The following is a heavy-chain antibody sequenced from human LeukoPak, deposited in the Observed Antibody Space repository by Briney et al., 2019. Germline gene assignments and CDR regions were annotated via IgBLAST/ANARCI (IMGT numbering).Heavy chain of an antibody. V-gene: IGHV3-7*01. CDR3: ARELVVGPAEYFQN. D-gene: IGHD2-8*02. CDR1: GFTFSSYW. J-gene: IGHJ1*01. Sequence: GGSLRLSCAASGFTFSSYWMSWVRQTPGKGLEWVANINKDGSEKYHMDSVRGRFTISRDNARNSLSLQMNSLRVEDTAVYYCARELVVGPAEYFQNWGQGTLVTVSS. CDR2: INKDGSEK.